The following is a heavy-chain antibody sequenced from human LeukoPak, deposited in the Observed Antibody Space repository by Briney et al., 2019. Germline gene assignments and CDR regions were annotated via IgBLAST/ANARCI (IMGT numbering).Heavy chain of an antibody. V-gene: IGHV3-11*03. CDR2: ISSSSSYT. CDR3: AKIQWVGGGPFDF. D-gene: IGHD6-19*01. Sequence: GGSLRLSCAASGFTFSDYYMSWIRQAPGKGLEWVSYISSSSSYTNYADSVKGRFTISRDNSKNTVYLQMNSLRVEDTAVYYCAKIQWVGGGPFDFWGLGTLLIVSS. CDR1: GFTFSDYY. J-gene: IGHJ4*02.